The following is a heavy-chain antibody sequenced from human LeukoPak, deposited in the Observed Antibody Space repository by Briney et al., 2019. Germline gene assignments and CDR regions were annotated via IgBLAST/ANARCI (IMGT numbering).Heavy chain of an antibody. D-gene: IGHD5-18*01. Sequence: PSETLSLTCAVYGGSFSGYYWSWIRQPPGKGLEWIGEINHSGSTNYNPSLKSRVTISVDTSKNQFSLKLSSVTAADTAVYYWAGDYSYGLYYSSGMAVWGQGTTVTVPS. V-gene: IGHV4-34*01. CDR3: AGDYSYGLYYSSGMAV. CDR2: INHSGST. J-gene: IGHJ6*02. CDR1: GGSFSGYY.